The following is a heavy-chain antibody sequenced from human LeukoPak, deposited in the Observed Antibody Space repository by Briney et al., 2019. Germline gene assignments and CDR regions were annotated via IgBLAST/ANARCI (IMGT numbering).Heavy chain of an antibody. CDR1: GDSVSSNSAA. V-gene: IGHV6-1*01. CDR2: TYYRSKWYN. D-gene: IGHD6-19*01. J-gene: IGHJ6*03. CDR3: ARVVAVAGTKYYYYYYMDV. Sequence: SQTLSLTCAISGDSVSSNSAAWNWIRQSPSRGLEWRGRTYYRSKWYNDYAVSVKSRITINPDTSKNQFSLQLNSVTPEDTAVYSCARVVAVAGTKYYYYYYMDVWGKGTTVTVSS.